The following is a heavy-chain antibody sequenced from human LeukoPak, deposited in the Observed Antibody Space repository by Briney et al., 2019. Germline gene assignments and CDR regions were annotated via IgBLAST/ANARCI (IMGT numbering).Heavy chain of an antibody. V-gene: IGHV4-4*02. Sequence: SETLSLTCTVSGGSISNNDWYSWVRQPPGEGLEWIGEIHHSGGTNYKSSLKSRVNISVDKSRNQFSLNLDSVIAADTAVYYCVVNGYYCLDIWGKGTTVIVSS. CDR3: VVNGYYCLDI. J-gene: IGHJ6*03. CDR1: GGSISNNDW. CDR2: IHHSGGT.